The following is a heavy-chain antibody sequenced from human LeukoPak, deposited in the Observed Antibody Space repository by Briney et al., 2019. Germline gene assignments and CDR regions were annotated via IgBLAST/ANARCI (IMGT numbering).Heavy chain of an antibody. CDR1: GGTFSTYA. Sequence: ASVKVSCKASGGTFSTYAISWVRQAPGQGLEWMGGIIPIFGTANYVQKFQGRVTITADESTSTAYMELSSLRSEDTAVYYCARGRGSYSVDYWGQGTLVTVSS. J-gene: IGHJ4*02. CDR2: IIPIFGTA. V-gene: IGHV1-69*01. CDR3: ARGRGSYSVDY. D-gene: IGHD1-26*01.